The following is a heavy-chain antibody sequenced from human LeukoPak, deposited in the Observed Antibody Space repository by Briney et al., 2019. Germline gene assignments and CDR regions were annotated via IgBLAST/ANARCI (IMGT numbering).Heavy chain of an antibody. CDR1: GGSISSYY. CDR2: IYYSGST. CDR3: ARQRQWLADY. J-gene: IGHJ4*02. Sequence: SETLSLTCTVSGGSISSYYWSWIRQPPGKGLEWIGYIYYSGSTNYNPSLKSRVTISVDTSKNQFSLKLSSMTAADTAVYYCARQRQWLADYWGQGTLVIVSS. D-gene: IGHD6-19*01. V-gene: IGHV4-59*08.